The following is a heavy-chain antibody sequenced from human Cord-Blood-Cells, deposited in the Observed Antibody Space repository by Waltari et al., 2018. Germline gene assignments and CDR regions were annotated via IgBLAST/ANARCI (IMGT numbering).Heavy chain of an antibody. V-gene: IGHV3-48*03. CDR3: ARDDSSSWYYFDY. Sequence: VPETPGKGLEWVSYSSSSGRTIYYADSMKGRFTISIDNAKNSLYLQMNSLRAEDTAVYYCARDDSSSWYYFDYWGQGTLVTVSS. J-gene: IGHJ4*02. D-gene: IGHD6-13*01. CDR2: SSSSGRTI.